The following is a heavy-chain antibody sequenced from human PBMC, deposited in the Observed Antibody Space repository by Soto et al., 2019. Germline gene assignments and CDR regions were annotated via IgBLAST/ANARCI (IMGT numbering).Heavy chain of an antibody. Sequence: GGSLRLSCAASGFTFSTYSMNWVRQAPGKGLEWVSFISSRSSTIYYADSVRGRFTISRDKAKNSLYLQMNSLRDEDTAVYYCARESIATADIDPYLDVWGQGTTVTAP. V-gene: IGHV3-48*02. D-gene: IGHD6-13*01. CDR1: GFTFSTYS. J-gene: IGHJ6*02. CDR3: ARESIATADIDPYLDV. CDR2: ISSRSSTI.